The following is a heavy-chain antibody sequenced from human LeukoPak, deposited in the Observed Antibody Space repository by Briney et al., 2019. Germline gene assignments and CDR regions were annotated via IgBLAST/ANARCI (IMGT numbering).Heavy chain of an antibody. CDR2: ISWNSGSI. J-gene: IGHJ4*02. CDR1: GFTFDDYA. CDR3: AKDLSSGYYYDSSGYLDY. V-gene: IGHV3-9*01. Sequence: GGSLRLSCAASGFTFDDYAMHWVRQAPGKGLEWVSGISWNSGSIGYAGSVKGRFTISRDNAKNSLYLQMNSLRAEDTALYYCAKDLSSGYYYDSSGYLDYWGQGTLVTVSS. D-gene: IGHD3-22*01.